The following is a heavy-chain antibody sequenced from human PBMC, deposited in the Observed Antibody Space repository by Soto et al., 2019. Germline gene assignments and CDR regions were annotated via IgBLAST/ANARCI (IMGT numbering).Heavy chain of an antibody. CDR3: AKDWINTWSFDY. J-gene: IGHJ4*02. CDR1: GFICRSSC. D-gene: IGHD2-2*03. Sequence: GGYLRLSCAGSGFICRSSCMHWVRQAPGKGLEWVAAISHDGSTKSYGDSVKGRLTISRDTSKNTLYLQMDSLSVEDTAVYYCAKDWINTWSFDYWGQGT. CDR2: ISHDGSTK. V-gene: IGHV3-30*18.